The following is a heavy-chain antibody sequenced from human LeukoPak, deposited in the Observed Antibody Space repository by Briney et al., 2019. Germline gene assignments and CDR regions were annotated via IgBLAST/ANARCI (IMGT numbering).Heavy chain of an antibody. CDR1: GYTFTSYG. J-gene: IGHJ4*02. Sequence: ASVKVSCKASGYTFTSYGISWVRQAPGQGREWMGWISAYNGNTNYAQKLQGRVTMTTDTSTSTAYMELRSLRSDDTAVYYCARVADGDPHFDYWCQGTLVTVSS. D-gene: IGHD4-17*01. CDR3: ARVADGDPHFDY. CDR2: ISAYNGNT. V-gene: IGHV1-18*01.